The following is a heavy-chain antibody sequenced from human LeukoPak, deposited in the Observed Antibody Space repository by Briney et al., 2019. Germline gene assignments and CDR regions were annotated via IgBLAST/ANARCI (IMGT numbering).Heavy chain of an antibody. Sequence: SETLSLTCSVSGGSFTSSNYYWVWIRQPPGKGLEWIGSIYYSGSTYYNPSLKSRVTISVDTSKNHFSLKLYSVTAADTAVYYCARAALRTPLTYFDYWGQGTLVTVSS. J-gene: IGHJ4*02. V-gene: IGHV4-39*07. D-gene: IGHD5-12*01. CDR2: IYYSGST. CDR1: GGSFTSSNYY. CDR3: ARAALRTPLTYFDY.